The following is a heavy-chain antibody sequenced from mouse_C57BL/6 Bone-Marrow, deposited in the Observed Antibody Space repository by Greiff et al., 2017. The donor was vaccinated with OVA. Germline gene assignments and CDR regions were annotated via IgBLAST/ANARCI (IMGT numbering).Heavy chain of an antibody. CDR3: ARWVYARGY. CDR1: GYTFTSYC. V-gene: IGHV1-81*01. CDR2: IYPRSGNT. J-gene: IGHJ2*01. D-gene: IGHD2-14*01. Sequence: VQLQQSGAELARPGASVKLSCTASGYTFTSYCISWVKQRPGPGLEWIGEIYPRSGNTYSNQKFKGKATLTADKSSSPAYMEILNLTSEDSSVYFCARWVYARGYWGQGTALTVSS.